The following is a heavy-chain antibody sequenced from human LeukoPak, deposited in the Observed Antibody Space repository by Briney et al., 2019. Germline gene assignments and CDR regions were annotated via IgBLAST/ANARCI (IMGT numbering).Heavy chain of an antibody. J-gene: IGHJ5*01. CDR2: INTDGNII. D-gene: IGHD3-10*01. V-gene: IGHV3-74*01. CDR3: VREGYYGSAALYS. Sequence: GGSLRLSCAASGFTFRSYWMHWVRQAPGKGLVWVSRINTDGNIISYADSVKGRFTISRDNAKNTLFLQMNSLRAEDTAVYYCVREGYYGSAALYSWGHGTLVTVSS. CDR1: GFTFRSYW.